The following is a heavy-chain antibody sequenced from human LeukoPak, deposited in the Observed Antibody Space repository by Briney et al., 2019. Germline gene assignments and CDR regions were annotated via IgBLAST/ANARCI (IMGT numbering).Heavy chain of an antibody. D-gene: IGHD6-19*01. V-gene: IGHV4-34*01. J-gene: IGHJ5*02. CDR1: GGSFSGYY. Sequence: SETLSLTCAVYGGSFSGYYWSWIRQPPGKGLEWIGEINHSGSTNYNPSLKSRVTISVDTSKNQFSLKLSSVTAADTAVYYCARALTGSFTAVAGMWFDPWGQGTLVTVSS. CDR2: INHSGST. CDR3: ARALTGSFTAVAGMWFDP.